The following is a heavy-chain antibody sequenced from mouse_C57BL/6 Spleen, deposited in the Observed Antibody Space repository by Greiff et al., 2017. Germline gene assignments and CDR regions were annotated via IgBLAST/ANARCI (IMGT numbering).Heavy chain of an antibody. CDR1: GYTFTDYY. V-gene: IGHV1-26*01. CDR3: ARDYYGSSYWFAY. D-gene: IGHD1-1*01. CDR2: INPNNGGT. Sequence: EVQLQQSGPELVKPGASVKISCKASGYTFTDYYMNWVQQSHGKSLEWIGDINPNNGGTSYNQKFKGKATLTVDKSSSTAYMGLRSLTSEDSAVYYCARDYYGSSYWFAYWGQGTLVTVSA. J-gene: IGHJ3*01.